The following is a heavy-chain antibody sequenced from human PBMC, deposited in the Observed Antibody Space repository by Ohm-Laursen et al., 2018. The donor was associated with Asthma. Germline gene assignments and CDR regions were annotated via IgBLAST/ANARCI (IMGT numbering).Heavy chain of an antibody. D-gene: IGHD2-2*01. CDR3: ARGFGYCSSTSCYGGGMDV. CDR1: GGSISSSY. Sequence: SETLSLTCTVSGGSISSSYWSWIRQPPGKGLEWIGYIYYSGSNNYNPSLKSRVTISVDTSKNQFSLKLSSVTAADTAVYYLARGFGYCSSTSCYGGGMDVWCQGTTVTVSS. V-gene: IGHV4-59*01. J-gene: IGHJ6*02. CDR2: IYYSGSN.